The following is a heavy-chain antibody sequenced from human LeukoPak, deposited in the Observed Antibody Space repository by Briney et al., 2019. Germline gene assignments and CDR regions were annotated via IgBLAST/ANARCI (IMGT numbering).Heavy chain of an antibody. Sequence: GGSLRLSCAASGFTFEDYGMSWVRQAPGKGLEWVSGLNWNGASTRYGDSVRGRFTISRDNAKNSLYLQMNSLRAEDTALYYCARIMAPRYYHMDVWGEGTTVTVSS. CDR2: LNWNGAST. V-gene: IGHV3-20*04. J-gene: IGHJ6*03. CDR1: GFTFEDYG. CDR3: ARIMAPRYYHMDV. D-gene: IGHD2-8*01.